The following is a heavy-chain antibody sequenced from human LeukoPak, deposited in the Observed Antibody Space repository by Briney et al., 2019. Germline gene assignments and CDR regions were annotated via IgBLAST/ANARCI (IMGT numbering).Heavy chain of an antibody. CDR2: FYTSGST. CDR3: SSQTAGGTFDV. V-gene: IGHV4-4*07. D-gene: IGHD1-14*01. Sequence: SETLSLTCTVSGASIRSSYWNWIRQPAGKGLEWIGIFYTSGSTNYNPSLKSRVTMSVDTSKNQFSLNLTSVTAADTAVYFCSSQTAGGTFDVWSHGTMVTVSP. CDR1: GASIRSSY. J-gene: IGHJ3*01.